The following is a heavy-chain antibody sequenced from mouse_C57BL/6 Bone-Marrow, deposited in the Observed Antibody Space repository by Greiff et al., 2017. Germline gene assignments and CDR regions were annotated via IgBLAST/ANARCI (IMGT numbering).Heavy chain of an antibody. V-gene: IGHV1-50*01. CDR3: SGYGFAY. D-gene: IGHD2-2*01. J-gene: IGHJ3*01. CDR2: IDPSDSYT. Sequence: QLQQPGAELVKPGASVKLSCKASGYTFTSYWMQWVKQRPGQGLEWIGEIDPSDSYTNYNQKFKGKATLTVDTSPSTAYMQLSSLTSEDSAVYYWSGYGFAYWGQGTLVTVSA. CDR1: GYTFTSYW.